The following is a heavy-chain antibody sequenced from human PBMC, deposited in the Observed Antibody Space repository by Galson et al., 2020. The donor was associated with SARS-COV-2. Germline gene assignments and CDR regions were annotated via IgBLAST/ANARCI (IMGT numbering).Heavy chain of an antibody. D-gene: IGHD5-18*01. Sequence: PGGSLRLSCAASGFTFSNYEMNWVRQAPGKGLEWVSYISSGGTTIYYADSVKGRFTISRDNAKNSMFLQMNSLRAEDTAIYYCARDKRIQLNLKPNYFDFWGQGTQVTVSS. CDR1: GFTFSNYE. CDR3: ARDKRIQLNLKPNYFDF. CDR2: ISSGGTTI. J-gene: IGHJ4*02. V-gene: IGHV3-48*03.